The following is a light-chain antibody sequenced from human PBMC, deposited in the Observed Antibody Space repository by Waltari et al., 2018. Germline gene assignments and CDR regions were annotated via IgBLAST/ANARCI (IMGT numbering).Light chain of an antibody. CDR2: WAS. Sequence: DFVMPQSPDSLAVALAERAAFNCRTSRSVLYSSDNKNYLAWYQQKPGQPPKLLICWASTRESGVPDRFSGSGSGTDFTLTISSLQAEDVAVYYCQQYYSSSTFGEGTKVEIK. CDR1: RSVLYSSDNKNY. J-gene: IGKJ4*01. V-gene: IGKV4-1*01. CDR3: QQYYSSST.